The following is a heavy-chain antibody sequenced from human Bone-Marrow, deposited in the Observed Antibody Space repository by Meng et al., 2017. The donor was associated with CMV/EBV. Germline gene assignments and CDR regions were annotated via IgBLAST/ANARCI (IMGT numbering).Heavy chain of an antibody. CDR2: IYYSGST. V-gene: IGHV4-39*01. J-gene: IGHJ3*02. CDR1: GGSISSSSYY. D-gene: IGHD3-3*01. Sequence: SETLSLTCTVSGGSISSSSYYWGWIRQPPGKGLEWIGSIYYSGSTYYNPSLKSRVTISVDTSKNQFSLKLSSVTAADTAVYYCARLPPEVLRFLEWSGAFDIWGQGPRVTGSS. CDR3: ARLPPEVLRFLEWSGAFDI.